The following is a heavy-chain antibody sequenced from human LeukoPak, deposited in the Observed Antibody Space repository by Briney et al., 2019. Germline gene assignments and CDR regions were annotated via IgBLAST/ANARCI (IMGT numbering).Heavy chain of an antibody. V-gene: IGHV3-30*03. Sequence: QPGRSLRLSCAASGFTFSSYGMHWVRQAPGKGLEWVAVISYDGSNKYYADSVKGRFTISRDNSKNTLYLQMNSLRAEDTAVYYCARDDYDYVWGSYRYLDYWGQGTLVTVSS. D-gene: IGHD3-16*02. CDR3: ARDDYDYVWGSYRYLDY. J-gene: IGHJ4*02. CDR2: ISYDGSNK. CDR1: GFTFSSYG.